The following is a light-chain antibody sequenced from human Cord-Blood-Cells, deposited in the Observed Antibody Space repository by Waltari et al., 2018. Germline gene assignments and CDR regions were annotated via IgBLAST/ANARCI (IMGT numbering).Light chain of an antibody. Sequence: QSALTQPASVSGSPGQSITTPSTGTRSHVGVYNYVSWSQQHPGKAPKLMISDVSNRPSGVSNRFSGSKSGNTASLTISGLQAEDEADYYCSSYTSSSTLEGVFGTGTKVTVL. CDR2: DVS. CDR3: SSYTSSSTLEGV. J-gene: IGLJ1*01. CDR1: RSHVGVYNY. V-gene: IGLV2-14*01.